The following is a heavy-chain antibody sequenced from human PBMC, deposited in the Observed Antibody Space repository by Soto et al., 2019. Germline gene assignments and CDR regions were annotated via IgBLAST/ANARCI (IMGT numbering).Heavy chain of an antibody. V-gene: IGHV5-51*01. Sequence: GESLKISCKGSGYSFTSYWIAWMRQMPGKGLEWMGIIYPGDSDPRYSPSFQGQVTISADNSISTAYLQWGSLRASDTAIYYCARTNGAGSYYKHWGQGTLVTVSS. CDR2: IYPGDSDP. J-gene: IGHJ4*02. D-gene: IGHD3-10*01. CDR3: ARTNGAGSYYKH. CDR1: GYSFTSYW.